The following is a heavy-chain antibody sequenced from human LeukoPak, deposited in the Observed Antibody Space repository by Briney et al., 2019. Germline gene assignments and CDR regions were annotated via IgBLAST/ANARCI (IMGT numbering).Heavy chain of an antibody. CDR3: AKDLHYYVAIDV. V-gene: IGHV3-23*01. CDR2: ISAGGGST. CDR1: GFTFSSYA. Sequence: GGSLRLSCAASGFTFSSYAMNWVRQAPGKGLEWVSTISAGGGSTYYADSVKGRFTISRDDSKNTLYLQMNSLRAEDTALYYCAKDLHYYVAIDVWGQGTAVTVSS. J-gene: IGHJ6*02. D-gene: IGHD3-10*02.